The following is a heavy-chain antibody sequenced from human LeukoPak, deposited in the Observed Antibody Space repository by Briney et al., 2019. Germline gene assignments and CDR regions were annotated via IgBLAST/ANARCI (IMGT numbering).Heavy chain of an antibody. V-gene: IGHV4-39*07. CDR3: ARGRGKNSYGMDV. Sequence: SETLSLTCTVSGGSISSGGYYWSWIRQPPGKGLEWIGEINHSGSTNYNPSLKSRVTISVDTSKNQFSLKLSSVTAADTAVYYCARGRGKNSYGMDVWGQGTTVTVSS. D-gene: IGHD3-16*01. J-gene: IGHJ6*02. CDR1: GGSISSGGYY. CDR2: INHSGST.